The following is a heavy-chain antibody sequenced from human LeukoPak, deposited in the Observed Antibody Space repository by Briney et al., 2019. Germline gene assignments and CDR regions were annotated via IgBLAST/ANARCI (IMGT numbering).Heavy chain of an antibody. D-gene: IGHD1-14*01. J-gene: IGHJ5*02. CDR3: AKETPNTGWFDP. CDR2: INPSGDGT. CDR1: GHTYTTYY. V-gene: IGHV1-46*01. Sequence: ASVKVSCKASGHTYTTYYVHLVRQAPGQGLEWMGVINPSGDGTNYPQRFQGRVTLTRDTSTSTVYMELSSLRSEDTAIYYCAKETPNTGWFDPWGQGTLVTVSS.